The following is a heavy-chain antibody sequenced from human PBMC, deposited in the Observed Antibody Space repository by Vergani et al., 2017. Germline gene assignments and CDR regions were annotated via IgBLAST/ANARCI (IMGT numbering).Heavy chain of an antibody. CDR2: INWNGDST. J-gene: IGHJ4*02. D-gene: IGHD3-22*01. CDR3: AGPQGTSAYYYGGFDY. V-gene: IGHV3-20*04. Sequence: EVQLVESGGDLVNPGGSLRLSCAASGFPFSNYWIHWVRQAPGKGLEWVSGINWNGDSTGYADSVKGRFTISRDNSKNTLSLQMNSLTAEDTAIYYCAGPQGTSAYYYGGFDYWGQGILVTVSS. CDR1: GFPFSNYW.